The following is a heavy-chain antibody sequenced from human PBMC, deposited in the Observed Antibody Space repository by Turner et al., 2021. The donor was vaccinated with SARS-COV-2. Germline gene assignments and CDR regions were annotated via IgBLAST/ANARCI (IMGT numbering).Heavy chain of an antibody. D-gene: IGHD3-10*01. V-gene: IGHV3-53*01. Sequence: EVQLVESGGGLIQPGGSLRLSCAASGFTVSSNYMSWVRQALGKGLEWVSVIDIDGSTYYAASGKGRFTISRDISKNTLYLQMNSLRAEDTAVYYCARDRGGYSDYWGQGTLVTVSS. J-gene: IGHJ4*02. CDR3: ARDRGGYSDY. CDR1: GFTVSSNY. CDR2: IDIDGST.